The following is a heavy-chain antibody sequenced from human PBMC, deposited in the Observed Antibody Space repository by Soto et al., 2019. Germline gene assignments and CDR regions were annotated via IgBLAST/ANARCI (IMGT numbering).Heavy chain of an antibody. CDR3: ASKTYGSVGTFDY. V-gene: IGHV4-4*02. D-gene: IGHD3-10*01. CDR1: GGSISTSNW. Sequence: QVQMQESGPRLVKPSGTLSLTCAVSGGSISTSNWWSWVRQSPGKGLEWIGEIYHSGSTNYNPSLKNRAXXSXDXYKNQLSLKVASVTAADTAVYYCASKTYGSVGTFDYWGQGTLVTVSA. J-gene: IGHJ4*02. CDR2: IYHSGST.